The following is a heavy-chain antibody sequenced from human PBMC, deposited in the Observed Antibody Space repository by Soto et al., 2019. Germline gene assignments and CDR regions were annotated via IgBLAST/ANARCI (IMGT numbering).Heavy chain of an antibody. CDR2: IIPIFGTA. CDR1: GGTFSSYA. V-gene: IGHV1-69*13. D-gene: IGHD3-3*01. Sequence: GASVKVSCKASGGTFSSYAISWVRQAPGQGLEWMGGIIPIFGTANYAQKFQGRVTITADESTSTAYMELSSLRSEDTAVYYCARDLGFGVVIILDYWGQGTLVTVSS. CDR3: ARDLGFGVVIILDY. J-gene: IGHJ4*02.